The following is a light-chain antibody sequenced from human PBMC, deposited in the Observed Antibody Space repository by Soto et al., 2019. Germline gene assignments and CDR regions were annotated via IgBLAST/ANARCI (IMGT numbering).Light chain of an antibody. J-gene: IGLJ1*01. V-gene: IGLV2-18*01. CDR3: SLYTSENAYV. CDR1: STDFVSYNR. Sequence: QSVLTQPPSVSVSPGQSVTISCTGTSTDFVSYNRVSWYQQPPGTAPKLMIYEVSKRPSGVPDRFSGSKSGNTASLTISGLQAAAEADYYCSLYTSENAYVFGTGTRSPS. CDR2: EVS.